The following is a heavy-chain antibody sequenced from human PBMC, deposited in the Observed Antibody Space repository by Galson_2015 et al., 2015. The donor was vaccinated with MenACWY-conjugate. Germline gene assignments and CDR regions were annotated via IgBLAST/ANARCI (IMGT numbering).Heavy chain of an antibody. CDR3: ARDQGSSGMCGHPCFDC. CDR2: IYQTGRT. Sequence: SEPLSLTCSVSGGSIRRSTYYWGWIRQPPGGGLEWIGSIYQTGRTKYNPSLKSRVTISVDTSKDQFSLKLTSVTAADTAVYYWARDQGSSGMCGHPCFDCWGQGTLLTVSS. CDR1: GGSIRRSTYY. D-gene: IGHD6-19*01. J-gene: IGHJ4*02. V-gene: IGHV4-39*07.